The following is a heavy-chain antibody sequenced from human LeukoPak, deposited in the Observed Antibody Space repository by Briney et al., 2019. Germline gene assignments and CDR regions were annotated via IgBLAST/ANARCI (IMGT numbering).Heavy chain of an antibody. CDR3: AKRAPPGTAVGVPYYFDH. Sequence: GGSLRLSCAASGFTFNSYAMSWFRQAPGTGLEWVSTVDGSGSDTFYADSVKGRFTISRDNSNNAVYLQMNSLRAEDTALYYCAKRAPPGTAVGVPYYFDHWGQGTLVTVSS. CDR2: VDGSGSDT. CDR1: GFTFNSYA. J-gene: IGHJ4*02. V-gene: IGHV3-23*01. D-gene: IGHD6-19*01.